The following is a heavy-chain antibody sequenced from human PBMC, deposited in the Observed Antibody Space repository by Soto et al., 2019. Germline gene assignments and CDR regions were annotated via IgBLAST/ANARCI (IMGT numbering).Heavy chain of an antibody. CDR2: ISGSGGST. J-gene: IGHJ6*02. Sequence: EVQLLESGGGLVQPGGSLRLSCAASGFTFSSYAMSWVRQAPGKGLEWVSAISGSGGSTYYADSVKGRFTISRDNSKNTLYLQMTSLRAEDTAVYYCRTQHIAVAGRRFYYYYGMDVWGQGTTVTVSS. V-gene: IGHV3-23*01. D-gene: IGHD6-19*01. CDR3: RTQHIAVAGRRFYYYYGMDV. CDR1: GFTFSSYA.